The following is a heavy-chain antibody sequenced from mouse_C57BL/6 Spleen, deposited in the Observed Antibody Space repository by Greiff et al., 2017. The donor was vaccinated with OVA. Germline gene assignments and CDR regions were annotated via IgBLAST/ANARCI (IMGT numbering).Heavy chain of an antibody. J-gene: IGHJ3*01. D-gene: IGHD2-2*01. CDR2: INPNNGGT. V-gene: IGHV1-18*01. CDR1: GYTFTDYN. CDR3: ARVRDYGYDGGFAY. Sequence: EVQLQQSGPELVKPGASVKIPCKASGYTFTDYNMDWVKQSHGKSLEWIGDINPNNGGTIYNQKFKGKATLTVDKSSSTAYMELRSLTSEDTAVYSCARVRDYGYDGGFAYWGQGTLVTVSA.